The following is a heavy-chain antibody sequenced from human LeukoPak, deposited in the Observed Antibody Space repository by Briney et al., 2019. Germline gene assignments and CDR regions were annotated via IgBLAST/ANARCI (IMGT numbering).Heavy chain of an antibody. D-gene: IGHD4-11*01. CDR1: GGSTSSGNYY. CDR2: ISSSGNT. CDR3: ARTTVIPTPNFDY. V-gene: IGHV4-39*02. Sequence: SETLSLTCTVSGGSTSSGNYYWGWIRQPPGKGLEWIGGISSSGNTYYNPSLKSRITIFIDTSKNHFSLKLSSVSAADTAVYYCARTTVIPTPNFDYWGQGTLVTVSS. J-gene: IGHJ4*02.